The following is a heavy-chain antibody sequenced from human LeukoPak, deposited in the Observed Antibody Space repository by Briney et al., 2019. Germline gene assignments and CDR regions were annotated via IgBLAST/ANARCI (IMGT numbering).Heavy chain of an antibody. CDR3: AKDLAKYYDFWSGPTPHSGNWFDP. D-gene: IGHD3-3*01. V-gene: IGHV3-30*02. CDR1: GFTFSRFG. CDR2: IRYDGSNK. J-gene: IGHJ5*02. Sequence: GGSLRLSCAASGFTFSRFGMHSVRQAPGKGLGWAAFIRYDGSNKYYADSVKGRFTISRDNSKNTLYLQMDSLRAEDTAVYYCAKDLAKYYDFWSGPTPHSGNWFDPWGQRTLVTVSS.